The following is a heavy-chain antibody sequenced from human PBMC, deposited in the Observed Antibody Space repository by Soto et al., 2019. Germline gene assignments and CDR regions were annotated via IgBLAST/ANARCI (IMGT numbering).Heavy chain of an antibody. D-gene: IGHD5-18*01. CDR2: ISYDGNNK. CDR3: TNESGRGYSSGSPYYCDY. V-gene: IGHV3-30*18. J-gene: IGHJ4*02. Sequence: QVQLVESGGGVVQPGRSLRLSCAASGFPFSSFGMHWVRQAPGKGLEWVAVISYDGNNKYYADSVKGRFTISRDNSKHTRNLQVDSLGAGETAVYYCTNESGRGYSSGSPYYCDYWGQGTLVTVSS. CDR1: GFPFSSFG.